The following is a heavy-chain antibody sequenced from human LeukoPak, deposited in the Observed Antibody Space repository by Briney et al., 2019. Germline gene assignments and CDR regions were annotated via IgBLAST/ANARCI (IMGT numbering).Heavy chain of an antibody. Sequence: GGSLRLSCAASGFTVSSNYMSWVRQAPGKGLEWVSVIYSGGSTYYADSVKGRFTISRDNSKNTLYLQMNSLRAEDTAVYYCASESESGFGELWNADDYWGQGTLVTVSS. V-gene: IGHV3-66*01. J-gene: IGHJ4*02. CDR3: ASESESGFGELWNADDY. D-gene: IGHD3-10*01. CDR2: IYSGGST. CDR1: GFTVSSNY.